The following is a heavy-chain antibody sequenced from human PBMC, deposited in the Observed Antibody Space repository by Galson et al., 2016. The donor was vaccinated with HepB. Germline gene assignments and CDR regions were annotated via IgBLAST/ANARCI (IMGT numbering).Heavy chain of an antibody. CDR3: ARYSSASYRSIDY. D-gene: IGHD6-19*01. Sequence: SVKVSCKASGYTFTSYAMHWVRQAPGQRFEWMGWINAGNGNTKYSQKFQGRVTITRDTSASTASMELSSLRSEDTAVYYCARYSSASYRSIDYWGQGTLVTVSS. CDR2: INAGNGNT. J-gene: IGHJ4*02. V-gene: IGHV1-3*01. CDR1: GYTFTSYA.